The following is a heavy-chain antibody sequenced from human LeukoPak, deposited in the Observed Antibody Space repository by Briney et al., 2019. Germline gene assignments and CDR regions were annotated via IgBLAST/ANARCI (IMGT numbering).Heavy chain of an antibody. CDR1: GGSFSGYY. D-gene: IGHD3-10*01. Sequence: PSETLSLTCVVYGGSFSGYYWSWIRQPPGKGLEWIGEINHSGSTNYNPSLKSRVTISVDTSKNQFSPKLSSVTAADTAVYYCARHRRRITMVRGVSDWFDPWGQGTLVTVSS. V-gene: IGHV4-34*01. CDR2: INHSGST. CDR3: ARHRRRITMVRGVSDWFDP. J-gene: IGHJ5*02.